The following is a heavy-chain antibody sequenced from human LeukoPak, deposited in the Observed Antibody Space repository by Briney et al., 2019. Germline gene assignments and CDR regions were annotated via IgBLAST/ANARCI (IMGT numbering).Heavy chain of an antibody. CDR3: ARRYYDGGGY. CDR2: INPSGGSP. CDR1: GYSFTSFY. J-gene: IGHJ4*02. D-gene: IGHD3-22*01. V-gene: IGHV1-46*01. Sequence: ASVKVSCKASGYSFTSFYIHWVRQAPGHGLEWMGVINPSGGSPTYAQKFQGRVTMTRETSTSTVYMELSSLRSEDTAVYYCARRYYDGGGYWGQGALVTVSS.